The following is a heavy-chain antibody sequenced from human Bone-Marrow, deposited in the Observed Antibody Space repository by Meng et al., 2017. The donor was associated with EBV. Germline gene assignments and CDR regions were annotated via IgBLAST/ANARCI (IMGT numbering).Heavy chain of an antibody. J-gene: IGHJ4*02. V-gene: IGHV4-39*07. CDR1: GGSSSSSSYY. D-gene: IGHD6-13*01. CDR3: ARDLEAAAFDY. CDR2: IYYSGST. Sequence: QRQLQESGPGLVKPSETLALTCTGSGGSSSSSSYYWGWIRQPPGKGLEWIGSIYYSGSTYYNPSLKSRVTISVDTSKNQFSLKLSSVTAADTAVYYCARDLEAAAFDYWGQGTLVTVSS.